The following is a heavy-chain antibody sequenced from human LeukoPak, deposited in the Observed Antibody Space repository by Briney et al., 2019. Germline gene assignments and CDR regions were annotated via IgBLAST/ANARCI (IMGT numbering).Heavy chain of an antibody. CDR3: ATYIVGAYNWCDP. CDR2: IHDSGST. J-gene: IGHJ5*02. Sequence: SETLSLTRAVSGRSISSYYWSWIRQPPGKGLEWIGYIHDSGSTNYHPSLNNRVTFSLDTSKNQFFLKLSSVTAADTAVYYCATYIVGAYNWCDPWGQGTLVTVSS. CDR1: GRSISSYY. V-gene: IGHV4-59*01. D-gene: IGHD1-26*01.